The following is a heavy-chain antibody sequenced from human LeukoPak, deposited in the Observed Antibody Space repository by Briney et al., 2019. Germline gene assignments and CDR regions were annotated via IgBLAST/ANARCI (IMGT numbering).Heavy chain of an antibody. CDR3: ARDGLLLWFGEFPDGMDV. D-gene: IGHD3-10*01. CDR2: INTNTGNP. J-gene: IGHJ6*02. Sequence: GASVKVSCKASGGTFSSYAISWVRQAPGQGLEWMGWINTNTGNPTYAQGFTGRFVFSLDTSVSTAYLQISSLKAEDTAVYYCARDGLLLWFGEFPDGMDVWGQGTTVTVSS. CDR1: GGTFSSYA. V-gene: IGHV7-4-1*02.